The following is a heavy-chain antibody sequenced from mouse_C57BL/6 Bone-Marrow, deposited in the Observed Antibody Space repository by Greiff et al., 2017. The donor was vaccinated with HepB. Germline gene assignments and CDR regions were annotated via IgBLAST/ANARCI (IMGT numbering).Heavy chain of an antibody. Sequence: EVQLQQSGPELVKPGASVKISCKASGYTFTDYYMNWVKQSHGKSLEWIGDINPNNGGTSYNQKFKGKATLTVDKSSSTAYMELRSLTSEDSAVDYCAREVRRSDWYFDVWGTGTTVTVSS. J-gene: IGHJ1*03. V-gene: IGHV1-26*01. CDR2: INPNNGGT. D-gene: IGHD2-14*01. CDR1: GYTFTDYY. CDR3: AREVRRSDWYFDV.